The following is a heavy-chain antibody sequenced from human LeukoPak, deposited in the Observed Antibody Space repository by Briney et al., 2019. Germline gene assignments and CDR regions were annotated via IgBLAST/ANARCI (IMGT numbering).Heavy chain of an antibody. Sequence: GASVKVSCKASGGTFSSYAISWVRQAPGQGLEWMGGIIPIFGTANYAQKFQGRVTITADESTSTAYMELSSLRSEDTAVYYCARGGYYDSSGYADAFDIWGQGTMVTVSS. CDR2: IIPIFGTA. J-gene: IGHJ3*02. CDR3: ARGGYYDSSGYADAFDI. V-gene: IGHV1-69*13. D-gene: IGHD3-22*01. CDR1: GGTFSSYA.